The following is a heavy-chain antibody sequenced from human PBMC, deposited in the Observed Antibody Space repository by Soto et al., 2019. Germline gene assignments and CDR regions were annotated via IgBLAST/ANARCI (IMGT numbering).Heavy chain of an antibody. D-gene: IGHD3-22*01. CDR2: TYYRSKWYN. V-gene: IGHV6-1*01. CDR1: GDSVSSNSAA. J-gene: IGHJ6*03. Sequence: QSQTLSLTCAISGDSVSSNSAAWNWIRQSPSRGLEWLGRTYYRSKWYNDYAVSVKSRITINPDTSKNQFSLQLNSVTPEDTAVYYCARGYYDSSGGYYYYMDVWGKGTTVTVSS. CDR3: ARGYYDSSGGYYYYMDV.